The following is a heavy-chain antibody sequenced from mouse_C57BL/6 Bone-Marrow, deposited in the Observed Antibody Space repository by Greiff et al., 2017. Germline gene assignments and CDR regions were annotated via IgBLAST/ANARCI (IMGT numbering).Heavy chain of an antibody. CDR3: ARSGDGYYFYDFDY. V-gene: IGHV1-82*01. D-gene: IGHD2-3*01. CDR1: GYAFSSSW. J-gene: IGHJ2*01. CDR2: IYPGDGDT. Sequence: VQLQQSGPELVKPGASVKISCKASGYAFSSSWMNWVKQRPGKGLEWIGRIYPGDGDTNYNGKFHGKATLTADQSSSTAYMQLSSLTSEDSAVYFWARSGDGYYFYDFDYWGQGTTLTVSS.